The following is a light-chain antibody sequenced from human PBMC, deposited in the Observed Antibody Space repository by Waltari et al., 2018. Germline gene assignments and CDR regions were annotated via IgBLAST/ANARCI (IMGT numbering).Light chain of an antibody. CDR1: SSNIGPASD. CDR3: QSYDSSLSGSV. CDR2: ANN. J-gene: IGLJ3*02. V-gene: IGLV1-40*01. Sequence: QSVLTQPPSVSGAPGQRVTISCTGSSSNIGPASDVQWYQQLPGTAPKLPIYANNNRPSGVPDRFPGSKFGTSASLAISGLQAEDEADYYCQSYDSSLSGSVFGGGTKLTVL.